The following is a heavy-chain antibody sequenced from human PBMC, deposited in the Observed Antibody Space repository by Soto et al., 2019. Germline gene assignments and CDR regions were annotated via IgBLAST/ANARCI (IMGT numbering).Heavy chain of an antibody. CDR3: ARVIISRDQYFDY. CDR2: ISHTGTT. J-gene: IGHJ4*02. D-gene: IGHD2-2*01. V-gene: IGHV4-4*02. Sequence: QVQLQESGPGLVKPSETLSLTCAVSGDSISGSQWWSWVRLPPGKGLEWIGEISHTGTTNYNPSLKSRVTMSVDKPKNQFSLNLTSVTAADTAVYYCARVIISRDQYFDYWGQGTVVTVSP. CDR1: GDSISGSQW.